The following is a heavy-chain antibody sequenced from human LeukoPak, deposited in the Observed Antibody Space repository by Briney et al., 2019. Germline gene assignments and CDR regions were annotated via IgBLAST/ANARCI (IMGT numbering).Heavy chain of an antibody. D-gene: IGHD5-12*01. V-gene: IGHV1-2*02. J-gene: IGHJ4*02. CDR3: ARDVVATITLFGY. Sequence: ASVKVSCKASGYTFTGYYMHWVRQAPGQGLEWMGWINPNSGGTNYAQKFQGRVTMTRDTSISTAYMELSRLRSDDTAVYYCARDVVATITLFGYWGQGTLVTVSP. CDR1: GYTFTGYY. CDR2: INPNSGGT.